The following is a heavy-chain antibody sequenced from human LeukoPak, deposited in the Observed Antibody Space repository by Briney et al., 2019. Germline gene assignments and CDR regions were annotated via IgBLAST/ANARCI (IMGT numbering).Heavy chain of an antibody. D-gene: IGHD2-2*02. Sequence: PGGSLRLSCAASGFTFSSYAMHWVRQAPGKGLAYVSAISSNGGSTYYANSVKGRFTISRDNSKNTLYLQMGSLRAEDMAVYYCASSYKLVAFDIWGRGTMVTVSS. CDR1: GFTFSSYA. J-gene: IGHJ3*02. V-gene: IGHV3-64*01. CDR2: ISSNGGST. CDR3: ASSYKLVAFDI.